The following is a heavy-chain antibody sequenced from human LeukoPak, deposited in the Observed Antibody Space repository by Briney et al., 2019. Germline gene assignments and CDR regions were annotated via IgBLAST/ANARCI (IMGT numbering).Heavy chain of an antibody. CDR2: IYYSGST. CDR3: ARSYSGSYPDPFDY. CDR1: GGSISSYY. V-gene: IGHV4-59*01. J-gene: IGHJ4*02. D-gene: IGHD1-26*01. Sequence: SETLSLTCTVSGGSISSYYWSWIRQPPGKGLEWIGYIYYSGSTNYNPSLKSRVTISVDTSKNQFSLKLSSVTAADTAVYYCARSYSGSYPDPFDYWGRGTLVTVSS.